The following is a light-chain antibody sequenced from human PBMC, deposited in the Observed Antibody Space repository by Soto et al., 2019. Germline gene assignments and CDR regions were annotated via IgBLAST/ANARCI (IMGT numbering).Light chain of an antibody. CDR1: SSDVGGYNY. Sequence: QSALTQPRSVSGSPGQSVTIPCTGTSSDVGGYNYVSLYQQYPGKAPKVMIYDVKTRPSGVPDRFSGSKSGNTASLTISGLQAEDEADYYCCSYAGSYTFVFGTGTKVTVL. CDR2: DVK. J-gene: IGLJ1*01. CDR3: CSYAGSYTFV. V-gene: IGLV2-11*01.